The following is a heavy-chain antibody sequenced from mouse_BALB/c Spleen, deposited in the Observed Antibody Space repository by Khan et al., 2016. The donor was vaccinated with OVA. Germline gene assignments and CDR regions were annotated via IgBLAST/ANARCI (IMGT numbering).Heavy chain of an antibody. J-gene: IGHJ3*01. CDR2: INYSGST. V-gene: IGHV3-2*02. CDR1: GYSITSDYA. CDR3: ARGVRLTY. Sequence: VQLKESGPGLVKPSQSLSLTCTVTGYSITSDYAWNWIRQFPGNKLEWMGYINYSGSTSYNPSLKSRISITRDPSKNQFFLQLNSVTTEDTATYYCARGVRLTYWGQGTLVTVSA. D-gene: IGHD2-14*01.